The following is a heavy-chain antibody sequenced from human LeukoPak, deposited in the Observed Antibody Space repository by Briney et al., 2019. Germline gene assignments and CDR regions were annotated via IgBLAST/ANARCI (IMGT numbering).Heavy chain of an antibody. V-gene: IGHV4-34*01. Sequence: SETLSLTCAVYGGSFSGYYWSWIRQPPGKGLDWIGEINHSGSTNYNPSLKSRVTISVDTSKNQFSLKLSSVTAADTAVYYCARPGDCSSTSCSGYMDVWSKGTTVTVSS. J-gene: IGHJ6*03. CDR2: INHSGST. CDR1: GGSFSGYY. D-gene: IGHD2-2*01. CDR3: ARPGDCSSTSCSGYMDV.